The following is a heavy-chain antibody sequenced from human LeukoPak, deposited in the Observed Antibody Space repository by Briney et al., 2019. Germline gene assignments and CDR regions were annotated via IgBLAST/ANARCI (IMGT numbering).Heavy chain of an antibody. J-gene: IGHJ4*02. CDR1: GYSFTSYW. CDR2: IDPSDSYT. V-gene: IGHV5-10-1*01. CDR3: ARQVLSSSWSDGNFGY. Sequence: GESLKISCKGSGYSFTSYWISWVRQMPGKGLEWMGRIDPSDSYTNYSPSFQGHVTISADKSISTAYLQWSSLKASDTAMYYCARQVLSSSWSDGNFGYWGPGTLVTVSS. D-gene: IGHD6-13*01.